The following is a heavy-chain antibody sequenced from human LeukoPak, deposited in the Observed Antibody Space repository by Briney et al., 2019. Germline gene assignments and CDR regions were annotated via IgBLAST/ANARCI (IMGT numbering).Heavy chain of an antibody. CDR2: IYYSGST. Sequence: SETLSLTCSVSGYSISSGFHWGWIRQPPGKGLEWIGRIYYSGSTYYNPSLKSRVTISVDTSNNQFSLNVSSVTAADTAVYYCERKGWSYGDVPSWGQGTLVTVSS. J-gene: IGHJ4*02. D-gene: IGHD4-17*01. CDR3: ERKGWSYGDVPS. V-gene: IGHV4-38-2*02. CDR1: GYSISSGFH.